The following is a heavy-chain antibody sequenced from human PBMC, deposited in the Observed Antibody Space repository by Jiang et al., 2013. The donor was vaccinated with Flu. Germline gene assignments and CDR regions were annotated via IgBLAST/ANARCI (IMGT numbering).Heavy chain of an antibody. CDR1: GYTFTGYY. J-gene: IGHJ4*02. V-gene: IGHV1-2*06. CDR2: INPNSGGT. Sequence: SGAEVKKPGASVKVSCKASGYTFTGYYMHWVRQAPGQGLEWMGRINPNSGGTNYAQKFQGRVTMTRDTSISTAYMELSRLRSDDTAVYYCARGMRKRMTTVTTTFDYWAREPWSPSPQ. D-gene: IGHD4-17*01. CDR3: ARGMRKRMTTVTTTFDY.